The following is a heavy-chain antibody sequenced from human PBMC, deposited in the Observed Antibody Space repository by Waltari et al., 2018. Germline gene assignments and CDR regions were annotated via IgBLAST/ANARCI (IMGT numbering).Heavy chain of an antibody. CDR1: GDSMSSTDW. CDR3: ARDRGRGIYLDS. J-gene: IGHJ4*02. CDR2: TQRSGRT. D-gene: IGHD2-15*01. V-gene: IGHV4-4*02. Sequence: QMQLQESGPGLVKPSGTLSVTCTVSGDSMSSTDWWSWVRQSPEKGLEWIGHTQRSGRTHYNPSLESRVTITIDTSNNQFSLKVTSTTAADTAVYYCARDRGRGIYLDSWGRGTLVTVSP.